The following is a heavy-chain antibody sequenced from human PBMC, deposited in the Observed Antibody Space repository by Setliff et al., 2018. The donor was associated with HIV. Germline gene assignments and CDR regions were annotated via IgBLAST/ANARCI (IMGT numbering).Heavy chain of an antibody. CDR1: GFTFDDYA. V-gene: IGHV3-49*04. D-gene: IGHD3-3*01. Sequence: GGSLRLSCAASGFTFDDYALTWVRQAPGRGLEWVGFVRSKPNGGTTDYAASVKGRFTISRDDAKTIAYLHMNSLTTDDTAVYFCTRDRRGSSSWSGYNGGFDYWGQGTLVTVSS. CDR2: VRSKPNGGTT. CDR3: TRDRRGSSSWSGYNGGFDY. J-gene: IGHJ4*02.